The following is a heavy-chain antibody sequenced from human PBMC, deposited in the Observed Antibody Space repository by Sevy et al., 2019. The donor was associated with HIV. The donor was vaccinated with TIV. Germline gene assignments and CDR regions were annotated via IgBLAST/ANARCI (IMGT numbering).Heavy chain of an antibody. CDR3: AGPQMATITGDAFDV. Sequence: GGSLRLSCAASGFTFSSYAMHWVRQAPGKGLEWVAVISYDGSNKYYADSVKGRFTISRDNSKNTLYLQMNSLRAEDTAVYYCAGPQMATITGDAFDVWGQGTMVTVSS. CDR2: ISYDGSNK. V-gene: IGHV3-30-3*01. J-gene: IGHJ3*01. CDR1: GFTFSSYA. D-gene: IGHD5-12*01.